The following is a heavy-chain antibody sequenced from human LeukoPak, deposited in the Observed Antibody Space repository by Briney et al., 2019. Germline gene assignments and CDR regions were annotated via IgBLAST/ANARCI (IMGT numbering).Heavy chain of an antibody. CDR2: INTYSGDT. CDR3: ARDVWLDKTGYNYGDYRAYDD. CDR1: GYTFTGHY. Sequence: ASVKVSCKASGYTFTGHYMTWVRQAPGQGPEWMGWINTYSGDTNYAQKLQGRVTMTRDTSTSTAYMELRRLRSDDTAVYYCARDVWLDKTGYNYGDYRAYDDWGQGTLVTVSS. V-gene: IGHV1-2*02. J-gene: IGHJ4*02. D-gene: IGHD4-17*01.